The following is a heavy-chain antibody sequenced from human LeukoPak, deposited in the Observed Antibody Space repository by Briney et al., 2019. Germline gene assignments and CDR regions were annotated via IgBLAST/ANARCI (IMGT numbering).Heavy chain of an antibody. V-gene: IGHV3-30-3*01. CDR2: ISYDGSNK. Sequence: GGSLRLSCAASGFTFSSYAMHWVRQAPGKGLEWVAVISYDGSNKYYADSVKGRFTISRDNSKNTLYLQMNSLRAEDTAVYYCARASKLWRPLWFGESSLDYWGQGTLVTVSP. J-gene: IGHJ4*02. CDR1: GFTFSSYA. D-gene: IGHD3-10*01. CDR3: ARASKLWRPLWFGESSLDY.